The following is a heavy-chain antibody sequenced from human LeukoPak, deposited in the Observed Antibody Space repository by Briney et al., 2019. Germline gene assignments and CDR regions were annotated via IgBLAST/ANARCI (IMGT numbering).Heavy chain of an antibody. CDR2: ISSSSSYI. Sequence: GGSLRLSCAASGFTFSSYSMNWVRQAPGKGLEWVSSISSSSSYIYYTDSVKGQFTISRDNAKNSLYLQMNSLRAEDTAVYYCARDSGIYYGFDAFDIWGQGTMVTVSS. CDR3: ARDSGIYYGFDAFDI. CDR1: GFTFSSYS. J-gene: IGHJ3*02. V-gene: IGHV3-21*01. D-gene: IGHD1-26*01.